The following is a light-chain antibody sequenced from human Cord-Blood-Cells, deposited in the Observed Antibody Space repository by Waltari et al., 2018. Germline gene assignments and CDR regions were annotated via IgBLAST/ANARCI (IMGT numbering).Light chain of an antibody. V-gene: IGKV3-15*01. J-gene: IGKJ1*01. CDR3: QQYNNWPPWT. CDR1: QSVSSN. Sequence: EIVMPQSPATLSVSPGERATLSCRASQSVSSNLAWYQQKPGQAPRLLIYGASTRATGIPARCSGSGSGTEFTLTISRLQSEDFAVYYCQQYNNWPPWTFGQGTKVEIK. CDR2: GAS.